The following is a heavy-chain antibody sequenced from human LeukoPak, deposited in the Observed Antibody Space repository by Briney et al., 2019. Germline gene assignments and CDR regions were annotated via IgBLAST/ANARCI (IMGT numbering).Heavy chain of an antibody. Sequence: WETLSLTCAVYGGSFSGYYWSWIRQPPGKGLEWIGEINHSGSTNYNPSLKSRVTISVDTSKNQFSLKLSSVTAADTAVYYCARGPTYYYDSSGYYRYYYYYYYMDVWGKGTTVTVSS. CDR3: ARGPTYYYDSSGYYRYYYYYYYMDV. J-gene: IGHJ6*03. D-gene: IGHD3-22*01. CDR2: INHSGST. CDR1: GGSFSGYY. V-gene: IGHV4-34*01.